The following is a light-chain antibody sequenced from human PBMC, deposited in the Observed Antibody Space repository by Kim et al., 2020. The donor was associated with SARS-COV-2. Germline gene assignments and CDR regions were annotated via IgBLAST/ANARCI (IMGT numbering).Light chain of an antibody. V-gene: IGKV1-33*01. CDR2: DAP. CDR3: QQYDNLPLT. CDR1: QDTINS. Sequence: ASVGDRVTISCQASQDTINSLNWYQQKPGKAPRLLISDAPNLETGVPSRFSATGSGTDFSFTISSLQPEDIATYYCQQYDNLPLTFGGGTKVDIK. J-gene: IGKJ4*01.